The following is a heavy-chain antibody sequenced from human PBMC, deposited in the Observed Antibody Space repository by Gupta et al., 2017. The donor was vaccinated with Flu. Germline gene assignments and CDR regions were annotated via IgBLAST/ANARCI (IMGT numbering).Heavy chain of an antibody. D-gene: IGHD1-1*01. CDR3: ARNVAYNRFDP. J-gene: IGHJ5*02. CDR2: INPDGSKS. Sequence: QAPGQGLEWVATINPDGSKSSSVDSVGGRFTISRDNAKNSLYLQVNSLTAEDTAVYYCARNVAYNRFDPWGQGTLVTVSS. V-gene: IGHV3-7*01.